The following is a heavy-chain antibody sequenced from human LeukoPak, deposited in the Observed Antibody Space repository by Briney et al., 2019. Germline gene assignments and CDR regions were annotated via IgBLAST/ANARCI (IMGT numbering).Heavy chain of an antibody. J-gene: IGHJ4*02. CDR3: ARDRLGPSFSVSHFDL. Sequence: GGSLRLSCAASGFPLTSSAMDWVRQAPGKGLEWVSTLGSGGYTYYADSVKGRFTISRDNAKNSLYLRMDSLRAEDTALYYCARDRLGPSFSVSHFDLWGQGTLVTVSS. D-gene: IGHD3-3*02. V-gene: IGHV3-21*04. CDR2: LGSGGYT. CDR1: GFPLTSSA.